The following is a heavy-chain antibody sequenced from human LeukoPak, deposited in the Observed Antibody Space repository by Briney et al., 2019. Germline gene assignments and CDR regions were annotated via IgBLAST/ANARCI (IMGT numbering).Heavy chain of an antibody. D-gene: IGHD2/OR15-2a*01. CDR1: GYTISSGYN. CDR3: ARLSPAEYDY. V-gene: IGHV4-38-2*02. J-gene: IGHJ4*02. CDR2: IYHSGRT. Sequence: SETLSLTCTVSGYTISSGYNWCLLREPAGGVLEWIGSIYHSGRTYYNPSLKSRLTISVDTSKNQFSLKLTSVTAADTAVYYCARLSPAEYDYWGQGTLVTVSS.